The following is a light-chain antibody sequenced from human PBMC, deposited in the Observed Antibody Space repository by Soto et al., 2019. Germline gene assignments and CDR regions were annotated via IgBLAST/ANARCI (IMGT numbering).Light chain of an antibody. J-gene: IGKJ4*01. CDR3: QQYNSWPLT. CDR1: QSVNDN. Sequence: EIVMTQSPGTLSLSPGERATLSCRASQSVNDNLAWYHQKPGQAPRLLVYGASTRATGIPDRFSGSGSGTEFTLTISSLQSEDFAVYYCQQYNSWPLTFGGGAKVEIK. V-gene: IGKV3-15*01. CDR2: GAS.